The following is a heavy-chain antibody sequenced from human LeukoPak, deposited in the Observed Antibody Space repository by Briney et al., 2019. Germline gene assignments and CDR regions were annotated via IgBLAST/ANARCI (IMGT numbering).Heavy chain of an antibody. CDR3: ARVGPERLFDY. V-gene: IGHV4-34*01. Sequence: KPSETLSLTCAVYGGSFSGYYWSWIRQPPGKGLEWIGEINHSGSTNYNPSLKSRVTISVDTSKNQFSLKLSSVTAADTAVYYCARVGPERLFDYWGQGTLVTVSS. CDR1: GGSFSGYY. CDR2: INHSGST. D-gene: IGHD1-1*01. J-gene: IGHJ4*02.